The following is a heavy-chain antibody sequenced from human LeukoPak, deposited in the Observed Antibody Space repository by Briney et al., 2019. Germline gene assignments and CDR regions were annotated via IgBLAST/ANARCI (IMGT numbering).Heavy chain of an antibody. CDR1: GFTFSSYA. D-gene: IGHD2-15*01. V-gene: IGHV3-30-3*01. J-gene: IGHJ4*02. Sequence: GGSLRLSCAASGFTFSSYAMHWVRQAPGKGLEWVAVISYDGSNKHYADSVKGRFTISRDNSKNTLYLQMNSLRAEDTAVYYCARLSGGRKYFDYWGQGTLVTVSS. CDR3: ARLSGGRKYFDY. CDR2: ISYDGSNK.